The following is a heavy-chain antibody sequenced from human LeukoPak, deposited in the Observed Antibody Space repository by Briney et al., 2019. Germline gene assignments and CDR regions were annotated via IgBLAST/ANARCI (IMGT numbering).Heavy chain of an antibody. D-gene: IGHD6-19*01. V-gene: IGHV1-2*02. J-gene: IGHJ5*02. CDR2: INPKSGGY. CDR1: GYTFTCYY. CDR3: AREGSSGWYDVRDYWFDP. Sequence: ASVKVPCKASGYTFTCYYMHWVRHPPAQGLEWMGWINPKSGGYKYAQRFRGRVTMPRDTSISTAYMELSRLRSDDTAVYYCAREGSSGWYDVRDYWFDPWGQGTLVTVSS.